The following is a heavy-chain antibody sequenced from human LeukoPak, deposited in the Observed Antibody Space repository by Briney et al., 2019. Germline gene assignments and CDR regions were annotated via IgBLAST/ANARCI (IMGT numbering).Heavy chain of an antibody. D-gene: IGHD3-22*01. V-gene: IGHV1-69*05. CDR3: ARGRPHYYDSSGYIGY. J-gene: IGHJ4*02. Sequence: SVKVSCKASGGTFSSYAISWVRQAPGQGLEWMGGIIPIFGTANYAQKFQGRVTITTDESTSTAYMELSSLRSEDTAVYYCARGRPHYYDSSGYIGYGGQGTLVTVSS. CDR2: IIPIFGTA. CDR1: GGTFSSYA.